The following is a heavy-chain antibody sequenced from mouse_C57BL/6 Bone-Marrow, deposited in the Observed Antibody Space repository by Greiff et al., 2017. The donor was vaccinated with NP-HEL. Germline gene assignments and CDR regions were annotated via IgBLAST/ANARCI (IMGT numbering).Heavy chain of an antibody. V-gene: IGHV5-6*01. J-gene: IGHJ4*01. CDR3: ATIYYYGSSYVNAMDY. CDR2: ISSGGSYT. CDR1: GFTFSSYG. D-gene: IGHD1-1*01. Sequence: EVQVVESGGDLVKPGGSLKLSCAASGFTFSSYGMSWVRQTPDKRLEWVATISSGGSYTYYPDSVKGRFTISRDNAKNTLYLQMSSLKSEDTAMYYCATIYYYGSSYVNAMDYWGQGTSVTVSS.